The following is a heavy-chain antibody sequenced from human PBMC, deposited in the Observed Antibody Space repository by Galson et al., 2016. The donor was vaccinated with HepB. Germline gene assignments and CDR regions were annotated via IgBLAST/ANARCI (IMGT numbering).Heavy chain of an antibody. V-gene: IGHV3-74*01. CDR2: INSDGSST. CDR3: VRDIQWVVEDYFDH. CDR1: GFTFRRYW. J-gene: IGHJ4*02. D-gene: IGHD6-19*01. Sequence: SLRLSCAASGFTFRRYWMHWVRQVPGKGLVWLSRINSDGSSTVYADSVKGRFTISRDNAKNTVYLHMNSLRVEDTAIYYCVRDIQWVVEDYFDHWGQGTLVTVSS.